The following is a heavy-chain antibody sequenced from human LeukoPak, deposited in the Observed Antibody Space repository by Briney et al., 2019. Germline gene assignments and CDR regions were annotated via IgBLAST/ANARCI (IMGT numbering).Heavy chain of an antibody. J-gene: IGHJ5*02. CDR3: ARDIGGSATGDNWFDP. V-gene: IGHV1-2*02. Sequence: GASVKVSCKASGYTFTGYYMHWVRQAPGQGLEWMGWINPNSGGTNYAQKFQGRVTMTRDTSISTAYMELSRLRSDDTAVYYCARDIGGSATGDNWFDPWGQGTLVTVSS. CDR2: INPNSGGT. CDR1: GYTFTGYY. D-gene: IGHD1-26*01.